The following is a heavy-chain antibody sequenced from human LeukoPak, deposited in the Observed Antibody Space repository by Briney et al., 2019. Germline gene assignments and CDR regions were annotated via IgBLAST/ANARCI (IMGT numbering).Heavy chain of an antibody. CDR3: ARGTNYSDSGAYYYGYYFDH. CDR1: GFIFSDYH. J-gene: IGHJ4*02. CDR2: IVGSST. V-gene: IGHV3-23*01. D-gene: IGHD3-22*01. Sequence: PGGSLRLSCATSGFIFSDYHMSWVRQAPGKGLELVSAIVGSSTHYADSVKGRFTISRDNFKNALYLQMNSLRAEDTAVYYCARGTNYSDSGAYYYGYYFDHWGQGTQVSVSS.